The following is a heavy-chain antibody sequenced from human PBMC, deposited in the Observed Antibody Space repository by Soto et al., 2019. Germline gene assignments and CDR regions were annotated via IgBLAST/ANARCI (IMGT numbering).Heavy chain of an antibody. Sequence: ASLKVSCKASGYTFTSYGISWVRQAPGQGREWMGWISAYNGNTNYAQKLQGRVTMTTDTSTSTAYMELRSLRSDDTAVYYCARVGGIAYCGGDCYSAYAFDIWGQGTMVTVSS. CDR2: ISAYNGNT. CDR3: ARVGGIAYCGGDCYSAYAFDI. D-gene: IGHD2-21*02. J-gene: IGHJ3*02. V-gene: IGHV1-18*01. CDR1: GYTFTSYG.